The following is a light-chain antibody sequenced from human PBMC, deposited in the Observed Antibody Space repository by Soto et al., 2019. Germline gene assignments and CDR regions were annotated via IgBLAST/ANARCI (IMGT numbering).Light chain of an antibody. Sequence: PGERGTLSCRTSQRLSVTYIAWYQQKPGQAPRLLVQGASRRATGVPDRFSGSGSGTDFTLTIDRLEPEDFAMYYCQQYGDSPRTFGQGTKVDI. CDR3: QQYGDSPRT. V-gene: IGKV3-20*01. CDR2: GAS. J-gene: IGKJ1*01. CDR1: QRLSVTY.